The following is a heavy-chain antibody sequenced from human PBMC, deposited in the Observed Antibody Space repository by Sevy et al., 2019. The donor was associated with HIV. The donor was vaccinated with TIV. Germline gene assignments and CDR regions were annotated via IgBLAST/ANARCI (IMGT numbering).Heavy chain of an antibody. CDR3: ARGASGYSYGYIYYYYMDV. V-gene: IGHV3-48*01. CDR1: GFTFSSYS. J-gene: IGHJ6*03. D-gene: IGHD5-18*01. Sequence: GGSLRLSCAASGFTFSSYSMNWVRQAPGKGLEWVSYISSSSSTINYADSVKGRFTISRDNAKNSRYLQMNSLRAEDTAVDYCARGASGYSYGYIYYYYMDVWGKGTTVTVSS. CDR2: ISSSSSTI.